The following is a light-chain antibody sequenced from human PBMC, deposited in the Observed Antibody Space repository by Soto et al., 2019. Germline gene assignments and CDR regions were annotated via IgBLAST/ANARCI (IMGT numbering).Light chain of an antibody. V-gene: IGKV3-11*01. CDR1: QTVRTY. CDR3: KHRNSWPGT. Sequence: EIVLTQSPVTLSLSPGERATLSCRASQTVRTYLAWYQQRPGQAPRLLIYDASNRATGIPARLSGSGSGTDFTLTISSLEPEDFGGYYCKHRNSWPGTFGQGTNLESK. CDR2: DAS. J-gene: IGKJ2*02.